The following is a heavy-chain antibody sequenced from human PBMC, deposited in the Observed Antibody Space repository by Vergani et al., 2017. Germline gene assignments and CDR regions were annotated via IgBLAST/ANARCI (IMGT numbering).Heavy chain of an antibody. CDR3: AKDRHYDLWSGYDYAYNWFDP. CDR2: ISGSGGST. Sequence: EVQLLESGGGLVQLGGSLRLSCAASGFTFSSYAMSWVRQAPGKGLEWVSAISGSGGSTDYADSVKGRFTISRDNSNNTLYLQMNSLRAEDTAVYYCAKDRHYDLWSGYDYAYNWFDPWGQGTLVTVSS. CDR1: GFTFSSYA. J-gene: IGHJ5*02. V-gene: IGHV3-23*01. D-gene: IGHD3-3*01.